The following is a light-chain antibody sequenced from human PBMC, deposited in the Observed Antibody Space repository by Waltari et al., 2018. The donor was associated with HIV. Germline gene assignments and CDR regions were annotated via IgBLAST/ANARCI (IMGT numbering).Light chain of an antibody. Sequence: SYELTQPPSVSVSPGQTASITCSGDKSGDKYACWYPQKPGQSPVLVIYQDSKRPSGIPERFSGSNSGNTATLTISGTQAMDEADYYCQAWDSSTAVVFGGGTKLTVL. CDR2: QDS. CDR3: QAWDSSTAVV. CDR1: KSGDKY. V-gene: IGLV3-1*01. J-gene: IGLJ2*01.